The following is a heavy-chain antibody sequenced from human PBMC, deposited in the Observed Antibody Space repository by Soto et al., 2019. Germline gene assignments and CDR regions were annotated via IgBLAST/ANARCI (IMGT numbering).Heavy chain of an antibody. CDR2: IIPYYNTL. CDR1: EGTFNSYA. D-gene: IGHD6-13*01. J-gene: IGHJ4*02. Sequence: QAQVVQSGAEVRKPGSSVKLSCKASEGTFNSYAIAWVRQAPGQGLEWMGGIIPYYNTLNYAQKFQDRVTITADDSTNTVYMQLSSLRSDDTAVYFCASGASRWYPYLFASWAQGPLVTVSS. CDR3: ASGASRWYPYLFAS. V-gene: IGHV1-69*01.